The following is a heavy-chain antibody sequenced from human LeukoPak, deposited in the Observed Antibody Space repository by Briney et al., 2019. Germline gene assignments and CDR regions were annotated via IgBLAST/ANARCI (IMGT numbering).Heavy chain of an antibody. Sequence: GGSLRLSCAASGFTFSNAWMSWVRQAPGKGLEWVGRIKSKTDGGTTDYAAPVKGRFTISRDDSKNTLYLQMNSLKTEDTAVYYCTTMAGYTRGYDAFDIWGQGTMVTVSS. D-gene: IGHD3-9*01. J-gene: IGHJ3*02. CDR3: TTMAGYTRGYDAFDI. CDR1: GFTFSNAW. V-gene: IGHV3-15*01. CDR2: IKSKTDGGTT.